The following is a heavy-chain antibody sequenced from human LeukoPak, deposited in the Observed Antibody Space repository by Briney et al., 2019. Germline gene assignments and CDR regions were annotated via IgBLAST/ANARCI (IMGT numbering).Heavy chain of an antibody. J-gene: IGHJ4*02. CDR2: IKSQVDGGTT. D-gene: IGHD2-2*01. V-gene: IGHV3-15*01. CDR1: EFTFSSYA. CDR3: ATKAPYCSGTSCMDC. Sequence: PGGSLRLSCAASEFTFSSYAMHWVRQAPGKGLEWVGRIKSQVDGGTTDYAAPVKGRFTISRDDSKNTVHLQMDGLKTEDTAVYYCATKAPYCSGTSCMDCWGQGTLVTVSS.